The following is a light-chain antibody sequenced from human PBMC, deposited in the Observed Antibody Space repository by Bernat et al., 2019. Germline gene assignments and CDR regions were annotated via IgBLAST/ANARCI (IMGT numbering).Light chain of an antibody. J-gene: IGKJ5*01. Sequence: DIQLTQSPPFLSASVGHRVTITCRASQVIGTYLAWYQQKPGKAPNLLIYGASTLQTGVPSRFSGSGSWTEFTLTIDSLQSEDSASYYCQQLNSFPVTFGQETRLEI. CDR3: QQLNSFPVT. CDR1: QVIGTY. CDR2: GAS. V-gene: IGKV1-9*01.